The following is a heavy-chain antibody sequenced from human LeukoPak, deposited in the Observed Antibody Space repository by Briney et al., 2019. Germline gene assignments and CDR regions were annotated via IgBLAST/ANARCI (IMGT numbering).Heavy chain of an antibody. Sequence: SVKVSCKASGGTFSSYAISWVRQAPGQGLEWMGGIIPIFGTANYAQKFQGRVTITTDESTSTAYIELSSLRSEDTAVYYCAVENCGGDCPGPSWGQGTLVTVSS. CDR3: AVENCGGDCPGPS. CDR1: GGTFSSYA. D-gene: IGHD2-21*02. CDR2: IIPIFGTA. V-gene: IGHV1-69*05. J-gene: IGHJ4*02.